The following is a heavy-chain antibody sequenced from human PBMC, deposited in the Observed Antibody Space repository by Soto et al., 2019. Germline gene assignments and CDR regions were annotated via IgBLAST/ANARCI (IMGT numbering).Heavy chain of an antibody. CDR2: FDPEDGET. J-gene: IGHJ4*02. D-gene: IGHD5-12*01. V-gene: IGHV1-24*01. CDR3: ATAQKRWLQTAFFDY. CDR1: GYTLTELS. Sequence: ASVNVSCKVSGYTLTELSMHWVRQAPGKGLEWMGGFDPEDGETIYAQKFQGRVTMTEDTSTDTAYMELSSLRSEDTAVYYCATAQKRWLQTAFFDYWGQGTLVTVSS.